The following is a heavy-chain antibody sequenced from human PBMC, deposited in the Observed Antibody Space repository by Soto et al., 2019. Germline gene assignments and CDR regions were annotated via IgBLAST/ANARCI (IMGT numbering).Heavy chain of an antibody. Sequence: SVKVSCKASGGTFSSYAISWVRQAPGQGLEWMGGIIPIFGTANYAQKFQGRVTITADESTSTAYMELSSLRSEDTAVYYCASAGGIAARLGFAFDIWGQGTMVTVSS. CDR2: IIPIFGTA. J-gene: IGHJ3*02. V-gene: IGHV1-69*13. D-gene: IGHD6-6*01. CDR1: GGTFSSYA. CDR3: ASAGGIAARLGFAFDI.